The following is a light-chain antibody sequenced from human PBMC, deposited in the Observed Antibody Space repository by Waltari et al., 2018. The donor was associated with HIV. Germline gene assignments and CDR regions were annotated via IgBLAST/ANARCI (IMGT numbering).Light chain of an antibody. CDR3: QKYDSAPLT. J-gene: IGKJ4*01. V-gene: IGKV1-27*01. Sequence: DVQMTQSPASLSASVGDRVTITCRASQGIDNYLAWYQQKTGKVPKLLISGASTLRSGVPSRFSGSGSGTLFTLTINGLQPEDVATYYCQKYDSAPLTFGGGTKIEIK. CDR1: QGIDNY. CDR2: GAS.